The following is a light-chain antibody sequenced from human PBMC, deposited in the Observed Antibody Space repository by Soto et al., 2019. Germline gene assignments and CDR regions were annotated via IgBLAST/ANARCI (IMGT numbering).Light chain of an antibody. CDR2: KAS. CDR3: QQYNSYRA. CDR1: QSIDNW. J-gene: IGKJ1*01. V-gene: IGKV1-5*03. Sequence: IQMTQSPSTLSASVGDTVTITCRASQSIDNWLAWHQQKPGRAPKLLISKASILESGVPSRFSGSGSGTDFTLTISGLQPDDFAIYYCQQYNSYRAFGQGTKVDIK.